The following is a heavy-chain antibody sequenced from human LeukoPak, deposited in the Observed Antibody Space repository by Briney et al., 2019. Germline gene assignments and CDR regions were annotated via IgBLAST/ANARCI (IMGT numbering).Heavy chain of an antibody. V-gene: IGHV1-69*06. CDR3: ARVGIAAAGYLYYFDY. D-gene: IGHD6-13*01. CDR2: IIPIFGTA. Sequence: SVKVSCKAFGGTFSSYAISWVRQALGQGLEWMGGIIPIFGTANYAQKFQGRVTITADKSTSTAYMELSSLRSEDTAVYYCARVGIAAAGYLYYFDYWGQGTLVTVSS. CDR1: GGTFSSYA. J-gene: IGHJ4*02.